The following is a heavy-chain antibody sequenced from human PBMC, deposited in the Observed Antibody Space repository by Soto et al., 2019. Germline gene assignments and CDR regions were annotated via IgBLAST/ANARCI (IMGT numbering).Heavy chain of an antibody. D-gene: IGHD3-3*01. CDR2: MNPNSGNT. J-gene: IGHJ3*02. CDR1: GYTFTSYD. V-gene: IGHV1-8*01. CDR3: ARYYDFWSGYYIWGRTNTQTDAFDI. Sequence: QVQLVQSGAEVKKPGASVKVSCKASGYTFTSYDINWVRQATGQGLEWMGWMNPNSGNTGYAQKFQGRVTMTRNTSISTAYMELSSPRSEDTAVYYCARYYDFWSGYYIWGRTNTQTDAFDIWGQGTMVTVSS.